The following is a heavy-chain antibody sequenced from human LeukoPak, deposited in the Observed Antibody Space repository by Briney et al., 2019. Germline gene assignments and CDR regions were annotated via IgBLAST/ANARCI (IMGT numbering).Heavy chain of an antibody. CDR1: GFTVSSNY. V-gene: IGHV3-66*02. J-gene: IGHJ4*02. Sequence: SGGSLRLSCAASGFTVSSNYMSWVRQAPGKGLEWVSVIYSGGSTYYADSVRGRFTISRDNSKNTVYLQMNSLRAEDTAVYYCAKAYGYSTSWSLDYWGQGTLVTVSS. CDR2: IYSGGST. CDR3: AKAYGYSTSWSLDY. D-gene: IGHD6-13*01.